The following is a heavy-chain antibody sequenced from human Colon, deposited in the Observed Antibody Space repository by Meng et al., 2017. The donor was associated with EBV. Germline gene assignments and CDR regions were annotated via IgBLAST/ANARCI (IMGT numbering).Heavy chain of an antibody. V-gene: IGHV3-23*01. Sequence: EVQLLAAGGGLVQPGGSLILSCAASGFTFSSYAMSWVHRAPGEGLEWVSGIRVGATNTYYADSVKGRFTISRDNSKNTLYLQMNSLRAEDTAVYYCARYGGHPYYFDYWGQGALVTVSS. D-gene: IGHD5-12*01. CDR1: GFTFSSYA. CDR2: IRVGATNT. CDR3: ARYGGHPYYFDY. J-gene: IGHJ4*02.